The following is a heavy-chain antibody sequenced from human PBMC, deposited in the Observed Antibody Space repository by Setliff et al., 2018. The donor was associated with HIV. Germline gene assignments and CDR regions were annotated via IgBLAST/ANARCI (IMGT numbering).Heavy chain of an antibody. Sequence: SETLSLTCTVSGGSINNYYWSWIWQPPGKGLEWIGYIYTSGTTNYNPSLKSRVTISIDTSKNQFSLRLTSVTAADTAVYYCARKGNWNYPYGYWGQETLVTVSS. D-gene: IGHD1-7*01. CDR3: ARKGNWNYPYGY. J-gene: IGHJ4*02. V-gene: IGHV4-4*09. CDR1: GGSINNYY. CDR2: IYTSGTT.